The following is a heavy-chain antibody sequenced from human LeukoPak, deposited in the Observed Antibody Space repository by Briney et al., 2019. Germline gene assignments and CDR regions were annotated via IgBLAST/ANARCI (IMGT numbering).Heavy chain of an antibody. CDR3: ARGFMALFDY. CDR1: GFTFSSYW. J-gene: IGHJ4*02. V-gene: IGHV3-74*01. CDR2: INSDGSST. D-gene: IGHD3-3*01. Sequence: PGGSLRLSCAASGFTFSSYWMHWVRHAPGKGLVWVSRINSDGSSTYYADSVKVRFTISRDNSKNTLYLQMNSLRAEDTAVYYCARGFMALFDYWGQGTLVTVSS.